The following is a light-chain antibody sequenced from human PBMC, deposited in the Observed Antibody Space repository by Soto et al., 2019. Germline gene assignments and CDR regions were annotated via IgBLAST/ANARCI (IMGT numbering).Light chain of an antibody. J-gene: IGKJ1*01. CDR1: QSLNTR. V-gene: IGKV1-5*01. CDR3: QQCYMGWT. CDR2: DAS. Sequence: DIQLTQSPSTLSASVGDRVTLTCRASQSLNTRLAWYQQRPGKAPKLLIYDASTLESGVPSRFSGGGSGTEFTLTITSLQPEDFGTYYCQQCYMGWTFGQGTKVDI.